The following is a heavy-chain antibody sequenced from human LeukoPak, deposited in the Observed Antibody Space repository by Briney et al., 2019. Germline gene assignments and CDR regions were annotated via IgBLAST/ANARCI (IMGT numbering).Heavy chain of an antibody. V-gene: IGHV3-7*01. CDR3: AREHRIAGAPDGPAGWFDL. CDR2: IKQGGSEK. J-gene: IGHJ5*02. D-gene: IGHD1-26*01. CDR1: GFTFSSYW. Sequence: PGGSLRLSCAASGFTFSSYWMSWIRQAPGKGLEWMANIKQGGSEKYNVASVKGRFTISSDNAKNSLYLQINSLRAEATAVYCGAREHRIAGAPDGPAGWFDLWGQGTLVTVSS.